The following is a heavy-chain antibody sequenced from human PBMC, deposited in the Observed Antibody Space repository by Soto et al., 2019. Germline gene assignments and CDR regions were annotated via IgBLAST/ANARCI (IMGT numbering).Heavy chain of an antibody. Sequence: PGESLKISCAASGFTFSSYSMNWVRQAPGKGLEWVSAISGSGGSTYYADSVKGRFTISRDNSKNTLYLQMNSLRAEDTAVYYCAKYAGVTGTTNWFDPWGQGTLVTVSS. V-gene: IGHV3-23*01. CDR1: GFTFSSYS. CDR3: AKYAGVTGTTNWFDP. D-gene: IGHD1-7*01. CDR2: ISGSGGST. J-gene: IGHJ5*02.